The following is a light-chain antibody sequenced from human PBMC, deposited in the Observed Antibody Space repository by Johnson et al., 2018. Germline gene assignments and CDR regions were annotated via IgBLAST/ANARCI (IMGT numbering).Light chain of an antibody. V-gene: IGLV1-51*02. CDR3: GYWDSSLSAGNV. J-gene: IGLJ1*01. CDR2: ENN. Sequence: QSVLTQPPSVSAAPGQKVTISCSGSSSNIGNNYVSWYQQLPGTAPQLLIYENNKRPSGIPDLFSGSKSGTSATLGITGLQTGDEADYYCGYWDSSLSAGNVFGTGTNVTVL. CDR1: SSNIGNNY.